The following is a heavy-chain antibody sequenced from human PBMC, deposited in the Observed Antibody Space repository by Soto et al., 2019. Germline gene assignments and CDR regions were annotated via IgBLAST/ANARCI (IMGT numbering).Heavy chain of an antibody. J-gene: IGHJ3*02. Sequence: ASVKVSCKASGYTFTSYYMHWVRQAPGQGLEWMGIINPSGGSTSYAQKFQDRVTMTRDTSTSTGYMELSSLRSDDTAVYYCAGAGDYYDSSGYYPSAFDIWGQGTMVT. CDR3: AGAGDYYDSSGYYPSAFDI. CDR1: GYTFTSYY. CDR2: INPSGGST. V-gene: IGHV1-46*01. D-gene: IGHD3-22*01.